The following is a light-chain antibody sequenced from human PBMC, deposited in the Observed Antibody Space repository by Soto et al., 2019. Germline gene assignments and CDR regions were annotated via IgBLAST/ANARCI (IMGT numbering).Light chain of an antibody. CDR1: QGIGSW. V-gene: IGKV1D-12*01. J-gene: IGKJ5*01. CDR2: AAS. CDR3: QQANSFPIT. Sequence: DIQMTQSPSSVSASVGDRVTITCRASQGIGSWLAWYQQKPGKAPNLLIYAASNLQRGVPSRFSGSGSGTDFTLTIXSXXXXXXXTYYCQQANSFPITFGQGTRLEIK.